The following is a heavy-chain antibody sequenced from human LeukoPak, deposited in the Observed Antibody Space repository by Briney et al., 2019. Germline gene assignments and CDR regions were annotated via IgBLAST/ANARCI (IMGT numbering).Heavy chain of an antibody. J-gene: IGHJ4*02. CDR3: ARAFQSLGGLSLPDY. CDR1: GYTFISYS. V-gene: IGHV7-4-1*02. Sequence: ASVKVSCKASGYTFISYSMNWVRQAPGQGLEWMGWINNNTGNPTYAQGFTGRFVFSLDTSVSTTYLQISSLKAEDTAVYFCARAFQSLGGLSLPDYWGQGTLLTVSS. CDR2: INNNTGNP. D-gene: IGHD3-16*02.